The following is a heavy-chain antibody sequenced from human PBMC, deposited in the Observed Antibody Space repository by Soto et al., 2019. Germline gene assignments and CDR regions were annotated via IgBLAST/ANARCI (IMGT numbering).Heavy chain of an antibody. CDR1: GYTLTSYY. CDR2: INPSDSRT. CDR3: ARDGHKWDFDY. J-gene: IGHJ4*02. V-gene: IGHV1-46*01. Sequence: QVHLVQSGAEVKKPGASVQVSCKASGYTLTSYYIHWVRQAPGQGLEWMGRINPSDSRTIYAQDFQGRVTVTRDTSTSRGYMELSTLRYDDTAVYYCARDGHKWDFDYWGQGTLVTVSS. D-gene: IGHD1-26*01.